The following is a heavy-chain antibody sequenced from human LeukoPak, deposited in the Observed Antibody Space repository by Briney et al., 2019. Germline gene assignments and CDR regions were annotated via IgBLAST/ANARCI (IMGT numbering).Heavy chain of an antibody. CDR2: IYTGGSK. CDR1: GFTVSDNY. V-gene: IGHV3-53*01. J-gene: IGHJ3*02. Sequence: GGSLRLSCAASGFTVSDNYMKWVRQAPGKGLELVSIIYTGGSKYYADSVKGRFPISRDNSKNTLYLQMNSLTGEDTAVYYCARHLSGEDIWGQGTMVTVSS. CDR3: ARHLSGEDI. D-gene: IGHD4-17*01.